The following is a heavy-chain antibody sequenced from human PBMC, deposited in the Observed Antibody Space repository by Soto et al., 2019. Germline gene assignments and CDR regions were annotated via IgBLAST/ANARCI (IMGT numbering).Heavy chain of an antibody. Sequence: VQLVESGGGVVQPGRSLRLSCAASGFTFSSYGMHWVRQAPGKGLEWVAVIWYDGSNKYYADSVKGRFTISRDNSKNTLYLQMNSLRAEDTAVYYCARADTAMATPIDYWGQGTLVTVSS. CDR2: IWYDGSNK. J-gene: IGHJ4*02. CDR1: GFTFSSYG. CDR3: ARADTAMATPIDY. V-gene: IGHV3-33*01. D-gene: IGHD5-18*01.